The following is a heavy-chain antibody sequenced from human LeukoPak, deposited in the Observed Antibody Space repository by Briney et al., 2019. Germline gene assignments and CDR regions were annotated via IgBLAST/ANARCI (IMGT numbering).Heavy chain of an antibody. Sequence: PGGSLGLSCAASGFTFSSYAMSWVRQAPGKGLEWVSGISASAGSTYYADSVKGRFTISRDNFKNTLYLQINSLRAEDTAIYYCAKDYYGSGTYPYFDYWGQGTLVTVSS. CDR2: ISASAGST. J-gene: IGHJ4*02. V-gene: IGHV3-23*01. CDR3: AKDYYGSGTYPYFDY. CDR1: GFTFSSYA. D-gene: IGHD3-10*01.